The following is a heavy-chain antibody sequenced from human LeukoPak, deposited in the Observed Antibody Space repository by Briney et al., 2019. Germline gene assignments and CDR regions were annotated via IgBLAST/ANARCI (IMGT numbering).Heavy chain of an antibody. V-gene: IGHV3-7*01. CDR3: ARGMKQQLAFDY. CDR2: IKEDGGEI. CDR1: GFTFSSYW. Sequence: GGSLRLSCAASGFTFSSYWMSWVRQAPGKGLEWVANIKEDGGEIHFVDSMKGRFTISRDNAKNSLYLQMNSLRAEDTAVYYCARGMKQQLAFDYWGQGTLVTVSS. J-gene: IGHJ4*02. D-gene: IGHD6-13*01.